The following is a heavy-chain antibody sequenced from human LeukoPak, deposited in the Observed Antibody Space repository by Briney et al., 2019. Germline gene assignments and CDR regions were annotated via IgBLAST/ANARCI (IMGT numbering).Heavy chain of an antibody. V-gene: IGHV1-3*01. CDR1: GYIFTTYT. J-gene: IGHJ4*02. CDR3: ARARLYYDILNGYFPYYFDY. D-gene: IGHD3-9*01. CDR2: INGDNSNT. Sequence: ASVKVSCKASGYIFTTYTIHWVRQAPGQSLEWLGWINGDNSNTKYSQSSQGRVTITRDTSASTTYMDLSSLRSEDTAVYYCARARLYYDILNGYFPYYFDYWGQGTLVTVSS.